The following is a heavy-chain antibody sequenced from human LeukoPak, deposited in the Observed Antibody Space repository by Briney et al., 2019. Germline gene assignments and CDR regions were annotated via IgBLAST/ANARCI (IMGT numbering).Heavy chain of an antibody. Sequence: SVKVSCKASGGTFSSYAISWVRQAPGQGLEWMGGIIPIFGTANYAQKFQGRVTITTDESTSTAYMELSSLRSEDTAVYYCAGGFWSGYYIEVEYYYYMDVWGKGTTVTVSS. CDR2: IIPIFGTA. J-gene: IGHJ6*03. V-gene: IGHV1-69*05. D-gene: IGHD3-3*01. CDR1: GGTFSSYA. CDR3: AGGFWSGYYIEVEYYYYMDV.